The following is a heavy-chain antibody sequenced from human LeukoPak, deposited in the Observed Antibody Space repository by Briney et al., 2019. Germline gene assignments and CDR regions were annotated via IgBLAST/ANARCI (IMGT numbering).Heavy chain of an antibody. Sequence: GGSLRLSCAASGFTFSSYWMSWVRQAPGKGLEWVANIKQDGSEKYYVDSVKGRFTISRDNAKNSLYLQMNSLRAEDTAVYYCARGRYYDSSGAYDYWGQGTLVIVSS. CDR2: IKQDGSEK. V-gene: IGHV3-7*01. D-gene: IGHD3-22*01. CDR1: GFTFSSYW. J-gene: IGHJ4*02. CDR3: ARGRYYDSSGAYDY.